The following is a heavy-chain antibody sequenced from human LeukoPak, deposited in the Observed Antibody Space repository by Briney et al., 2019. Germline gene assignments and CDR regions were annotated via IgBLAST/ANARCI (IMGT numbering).Heavy chain of an antibody. CDR2: ISAYNGNT. J-gene: IGHJ6*02. V-gene: IGHV1-18*01. Sequence: ASVKVSCKASGYTFTSFGISWVRQAPGQGLEWMGWISAYNGNTNYAQKLHGRVTMTTDTSTSTAYMELRSLRSDDTAVYYCARGLGEAQWDYGMDVWGQGTTVTVSS. CDR3: ARGLGEAQWDYGMDV. D-gene: IGHD3-10*01. CDR1: GYTFTSFG.